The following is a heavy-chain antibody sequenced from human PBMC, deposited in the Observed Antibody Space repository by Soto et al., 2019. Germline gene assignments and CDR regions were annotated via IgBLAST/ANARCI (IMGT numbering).Heavy chain of an antibody. CDR3: ATIAAAGTHYYYYGMDV. CDR1: GFTFSSYA. V-gene: IGHV3-23*01. Sequence: GGSLRLSCAASGFTFSSYAMSWVRQAPGKGLEWVSAISGSGGSTYYADSVKGRFTISRDNSKNTLYLQMNSLRAEDTAVYYCATIAAAGTHYYYYGMDVWGQGTTVTVSS. J-gene: IGHJ6*02. CDR2: ISGSGGST. D-gene: IGHD6-13*01.